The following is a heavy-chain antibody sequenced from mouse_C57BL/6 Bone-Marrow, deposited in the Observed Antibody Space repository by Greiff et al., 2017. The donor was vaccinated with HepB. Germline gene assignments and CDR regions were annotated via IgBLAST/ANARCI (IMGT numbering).Heavy chain of an antibody. J-gene: IGHJ3*01. CDR3: AIYDGYSLFAY. Sequence: EVQLVESGGGLVQPGESLKLSCESNEYDFPSYDMPWVRKTPEKRLELVAAINSDGGSTYYPDTMERRFIISRDNTKKTLYLQMSSLRSEDTALYYCAIYDGYSLFAYWGQGTLVTVSA. V-gene: IGHV5-2*01. CDR1: EYDFPSYD. D-gene: IGHD2-3*01. CDR2: INSDGGST.